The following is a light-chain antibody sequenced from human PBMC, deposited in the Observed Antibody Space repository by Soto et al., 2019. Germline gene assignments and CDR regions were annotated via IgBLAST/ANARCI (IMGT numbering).Light chain of an antibody. CDR1: QSISSY. Sequence: DIQMTQSPSSLSASVGDRVTITCRARQSISSYLNWYQQKPGKAPKLLIYAASSLQSAVPSRFSGSGSGPDFTLTISSLQPEDFATYYCPQSYSTLRTFGQGPNVEIK. CDR3: PQSYSTLRT. V-gene: IGKV1-39*01. CDR2: AAS. J-gene: IGKJ1*01.